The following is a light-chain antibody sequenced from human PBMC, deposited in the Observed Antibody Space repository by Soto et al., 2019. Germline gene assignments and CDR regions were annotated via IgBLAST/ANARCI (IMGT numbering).Light chain of an antibody. Sequence: QSVLTQPPSASGTPGQGVTISCSGSTSNIGSNYVYWYQQLPGTAPKLLIYRNNQRPSGVPDRFSGSKSGTSASLAISGLRSDDEADYFCANLDDSLNGFEVFGTGTKVTVL. J-gene: IGLJ1*01. CDR3: ANLDDSLNGFEV. CDR2: RNN. V-gene: IGLV1-47*01. CDR1: TSNIGSNY.